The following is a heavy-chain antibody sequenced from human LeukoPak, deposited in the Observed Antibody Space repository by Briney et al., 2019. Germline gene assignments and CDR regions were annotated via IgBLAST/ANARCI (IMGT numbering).Heavy chain of an antibody. CDR3: TTDSDKYYGINH. J-gene: IGHJ5*02. CDR2: IKSKTEGGTV. Sequence: GGSLRLSCAASGLTFSAAWMSWVRQAPGKGLEWVGRIKSKTEGGTVDHAAPVKGRFTISRDDSKNTLYLQMNSLRAEDTAVYYCTTDSDKYYGINHWGQGTLVAVSS. CDR1: GLTFSAAW. V-gene: IGHV3-15*01. D-gene: IGHD2/OR15-2a*01.